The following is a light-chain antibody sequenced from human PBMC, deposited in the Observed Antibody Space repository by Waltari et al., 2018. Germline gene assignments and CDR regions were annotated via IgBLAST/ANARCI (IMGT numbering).Light chain of an antibody. Sequence: QSVLTQPPSASGTPGQRVTISCSGSSSNIGSHTVHWYQHLPGTAPTLLIFSNKQRPSGVPDRFSGSKSGTSASLAISGLQSEDEADYYCASWDDSLNGHVVFGGVTKLTIL. CDR1: SSNIGSHT. CDR2: SNK. CDR3: ASWDDSLNGHVV. V-gene: IGLV1-44*01. J-gene: IGLJ2*01.